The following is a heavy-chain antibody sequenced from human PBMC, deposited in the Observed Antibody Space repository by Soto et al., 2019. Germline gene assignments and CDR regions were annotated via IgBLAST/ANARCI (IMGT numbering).Heavy chain of an antibody. CDR1: GFSVRSNY. J-gene: IGHJ6*02. Sequence: PGESLKISCAASGFSVRSNYMNWVRQAPGKGLEWVSAIYSGDRTYYADSVKGRFTISRDNSKNTLSLQMNSLRAEDTAVYYCARDLGYSYGYYYYGMDVWGQGTTVTVSS. V-gene: IGHV3-53*01. D-gene: IGHD5-18*01. CDR3: ARDLGYSYGYYYYGMDV. CDR2: IYSGDRT.